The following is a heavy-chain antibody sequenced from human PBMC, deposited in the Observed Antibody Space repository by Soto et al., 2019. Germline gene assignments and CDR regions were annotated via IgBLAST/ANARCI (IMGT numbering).Heavy chain of an antibody. CDR3: ARGTNVGISTS. D-gene: IGHD2-2*01. V-gene: IGHV3-53*01. CDR2: IYSGGST. CDR1: GFNISSNY. J-gene: IGHJ4*02. Sequence: GGSLRLSCAASGFNISSNYMSWVRQAPGKGLEWLSVIYSGGSTYYAESVKGRFTISRDNSKNTLNLQMNALRVEDTAVYYCARGTNVGISTSWGQGTLVTVSS.